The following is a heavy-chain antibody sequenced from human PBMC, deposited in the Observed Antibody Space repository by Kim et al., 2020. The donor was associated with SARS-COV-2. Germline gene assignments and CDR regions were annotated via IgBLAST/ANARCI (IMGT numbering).Heavy chain of an antibody. D-gene: IGHD6-19*01. Sequence: ASVKVSCKASGYTFTSYYMHWVRQAPGQGLEWMGVITPGGDATHYAQRFRGRVTMTRDASTSTLYMELTSLRSDDTAVYFCAREGQSLKHFDYWGQGTPVTVSS. CDR3: AREGQSLKHFDY. CDR2: ITPGGDAT. J-gene: IGHJ4*02. V-gene: IGHV1-46*01. CDR1: GYTFTSYY.